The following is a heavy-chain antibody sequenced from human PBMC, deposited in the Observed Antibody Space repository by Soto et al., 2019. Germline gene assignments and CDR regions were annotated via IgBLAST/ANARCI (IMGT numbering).Heavy chain of an antibody. Sequence: SETLSLTCTVSGGSISSSSYYWGWIRQPPGKGLEWIGYMYKTGSTVYNPSLKSRVTISVDTSKNQFYLKVNSVTAADTAVYYCARDLWGYCGTDCYPLDVWGQGTTVTVSS. CDR1: GGSISSSSYY. J-gene: IGHJ6*02. CDR2: MYKTGST. V-gene: IGHV4-39*07. D-gene: IGHD2-21*02. CDR3: ARDLWGYCGTDCYPLDV.